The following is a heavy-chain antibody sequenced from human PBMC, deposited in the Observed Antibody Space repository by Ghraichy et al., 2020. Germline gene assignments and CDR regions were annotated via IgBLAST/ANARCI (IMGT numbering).Heavy chain of an antibody. CDR1: GGSFSGYY. V-gene: IGHV4-34*01. CDR2: INHSGST. CDR3: ARGGIGRYNWNYIHRAYYYYGMDV. J-gene: IGHJ6*02. D-gene: IGHD1-7*01. Sequence: SETLSLTCAVYGGSFSGYYWSWIRQPPGKGLEWIGEINHSGSTNYNPSLKSRVTISVDTSKNQFSLKLSSVTAADTAVYYCARGGIGRYNWNYIHRAYYYYGMDVWGQGTTVTVSS.